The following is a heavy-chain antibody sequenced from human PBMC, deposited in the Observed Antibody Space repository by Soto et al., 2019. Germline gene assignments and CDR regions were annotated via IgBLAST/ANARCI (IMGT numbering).Heavy chain of an antibody. CDR2: VSYDGTYK. CDR1: GLTFSSYA. CDR3: AREGHYSNSSGDYYGNWFDP. J-gene: IGHJ5*02. D-gene: IGHD3-22*01. Sequence: PGGSLRLSCETSGLTFSSYALHWVRQAPGKGLKWVAVVSYDGTYKYYADSVKGRFTISRDNSRNTLYLQMNSLTVEDTAVYYCAREGHYSNSSGDYYGNWFDPWGQGT. V-gene: IGHV3-30*04.